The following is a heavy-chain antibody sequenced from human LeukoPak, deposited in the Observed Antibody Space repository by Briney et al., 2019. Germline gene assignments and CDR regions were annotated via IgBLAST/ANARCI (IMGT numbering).Heavy chain of an antibody. D-gene: IGHD2-21*02. CDR3: ASRDRCDRGVCYGLSY. Sequence: GGSLRLSCAVSGFNFSSCDGHWVRQAPGKGLEWISGLSGDIYYADSVKGRFTIARDNSKNTVYLQMNSLRGEDTAVHYCASRDRCDRGVCYGLSYWGPGTLVTVSS. CDR2: LSGDI. CDR1: GFNFSSCD. V-gene: IGHV3-23*01. J-gene: IGHJ4*02.